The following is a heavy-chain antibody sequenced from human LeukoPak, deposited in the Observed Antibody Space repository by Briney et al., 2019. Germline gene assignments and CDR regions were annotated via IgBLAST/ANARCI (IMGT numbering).Heavy chain of an antibody. V-gene: IGHV1-69*13. CDR3: ARERTYSSSHEYFQH. J-gene: IGHJ1*01. CDR1: GGTFSSYA. Sequence: SVKVSCKASGGTFSSYAISWVRQAPGQGLEWMGGIIPIFGTANYAQKFQGRVTITADESTSTAYMELSSLRSGDTAVYYCARERTYSSSHEYFQHWGQGTLVTVSS. CDR2: IIPIFGTA. D-gene: IGHD6-13*01.